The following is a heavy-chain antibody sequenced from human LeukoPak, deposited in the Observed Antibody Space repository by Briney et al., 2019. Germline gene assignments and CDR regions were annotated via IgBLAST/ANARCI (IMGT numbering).Heavy chain of an antibody. CDR2: LIPVIGVP. D-gene: IGHD3-22*01. Sequence: ASVKVSCKASGGTFSSYALSWLRQAPGQGPEWMGALIPVIGVPSYAQKFQGRATITADQSTSTAYMELSSLRSEDTAVYYCARGWLAYYSDSSGYIPYFEYWGQGTLVTVSS. CDR3: ARGWLAYYSDSSGYIPYFEY. CDR1: GGTFSSYA. J-gene: IGHJ4*02. V-gene: IGHV1-69*10.